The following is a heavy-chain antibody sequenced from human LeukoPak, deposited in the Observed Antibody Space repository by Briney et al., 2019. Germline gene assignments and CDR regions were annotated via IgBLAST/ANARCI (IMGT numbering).Heavy chain of an antibody. CDR1: GFTFSSYT. V-gene: IGHV3-48*01. D-gene: IGHD3-22*01. CDR3: AKDVNYYDSSGYDY. CDR2: IGTSSTTI. J-gene: IGHJ4*02. Sequence: GGSLRLSCAASGFTFSSYTMNWVRQPPGKGLEWVSNIGTSSTTIYYADSVKGRFTISRDNAKNSLYLQMNSLRAEDTAVYYCAKDVNYYDSSGYDYWGQGTLVTVSS.